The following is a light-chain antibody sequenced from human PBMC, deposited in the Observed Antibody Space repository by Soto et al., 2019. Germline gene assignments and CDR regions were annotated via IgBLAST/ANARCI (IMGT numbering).Light chain of an antibody. Sequence: IVMTRSPGTLSLSPGERATLSCRASQSVSSSFLAWYQQKPGQAPRLLISRASSRATGIPDRFSGSGSGTDFTLTINRLEPEDFAVYYCQQYGSSPLTFGGGTKVEIK. CDR3: QQYGSSPLT. V-gene: IGKV3-20*01. CDR2: RAS. CDR1: QSVSSSF. J-gene: IGKJ4*01.